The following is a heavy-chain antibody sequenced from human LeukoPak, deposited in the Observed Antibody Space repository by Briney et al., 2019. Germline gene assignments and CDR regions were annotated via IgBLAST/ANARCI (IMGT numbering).Heavy chain of an antibody. V-gene: IGHV4-34*01. CDR3: ARVVVVTPHYYYYYGMDV. J-gene: IGHJ6*02. CDR1: GGSFSGYY. CDR2: INHSGST. D-gene: IGHD2-21*02. Sequence: SSETLSLTCAVYGGSFSGYYWSWIRQPPGKGLEWIGEINHSGSTSYNPSLKSRVTISVDTSKNQFSLKLSSVTAADTAVYYCARVVVVTPHYYYYYGMDVWGQGTTVTVSS.